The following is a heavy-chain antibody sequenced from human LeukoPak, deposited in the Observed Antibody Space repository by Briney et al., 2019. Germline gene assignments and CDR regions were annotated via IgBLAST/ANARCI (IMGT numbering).Heavy chain of an antibody. CDR3: GEGYDRSGYFLDF. D-gene: IGHD3-22*01. CDR1: SGSMTNSC. V-gene: IGHV4-4*09. CDR2: IYPHGRT. J-gene: IGHJ4*02. Sequence: SETLSLTCTVLSGSMTNSCWSWFRQAPGKALEWLGFIYPHGRTEYNPSLKSRVAFSVDKSKMRASVSLSSVTASDTAVYYSGEGYDRSGYFLDFWGQGTLVTVSS.